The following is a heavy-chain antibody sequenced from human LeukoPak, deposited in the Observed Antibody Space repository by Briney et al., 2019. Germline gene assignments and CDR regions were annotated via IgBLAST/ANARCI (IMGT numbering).Heavy chain of an antibody. Sequence: GGSLRLSCAASGFTFSSYWMHWVRQAPGKGPVWVSRINSDGSSTSYADSVKGRFTISRDNAKNTLYLQMNSLRAEDTAVYYCAREGYGSGSYYNNDAFDIWGQGTMVTVSS. D-gene: IGHD3-10*01. V-gene: IGHV3-74*01. CDR3: AREGYGSGSYYNNDAFDI. J-gene: IGHJ3*02. CDR1: GFTFSSYW. CDR2: INSDGSST.